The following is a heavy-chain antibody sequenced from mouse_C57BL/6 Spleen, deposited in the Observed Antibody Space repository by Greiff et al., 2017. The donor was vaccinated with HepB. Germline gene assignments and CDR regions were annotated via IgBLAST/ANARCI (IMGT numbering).Heavy chain of an antibody. D-gene: IGHD1-1*01. J-gene: IGHJ1*03. CDR1: GYTFTDYN. CDR3: AREEYYGSSYWYFDV. V-gene: IGHV1-22*01. Sequence: VQLQQSGPELVKPGASVKMSCKASGYTFTDYNMHWVKQSHGKSLEWIGYINPNNGGTSYNQKFKGKATLTVNKSSSTAYMELRSLTSEDSAVYYCAREEYYGSSYWYFDVWGTGTTVTVSS. CDR2: INPNNGGT.